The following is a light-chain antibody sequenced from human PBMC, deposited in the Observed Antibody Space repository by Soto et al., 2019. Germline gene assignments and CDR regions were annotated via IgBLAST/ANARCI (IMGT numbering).Light chain of an antibody. J-gene: IGLJ1*01. V-gene: IGLV2-14*01. CDR2: EVT. CDR1: SSDVGEYNS. Sequence: QSVLTQPASVSGSPGQSITISCTGTSSDVGEYNSVSWYQQHPGKAPKLIIYEVTNRPSGVSDRLSGSKSGNTASLTISGLQAEDEADYYCNSYTSRYTFVLGTGTKLTVL. CDR3: NSYTSRYTFV.